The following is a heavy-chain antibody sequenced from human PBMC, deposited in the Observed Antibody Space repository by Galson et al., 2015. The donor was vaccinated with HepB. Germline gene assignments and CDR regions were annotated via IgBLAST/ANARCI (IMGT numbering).Heavy chain of an antibody. V-gene: IGHV4-34*01. J-gene: IGHJ2*01. Sequence: SETLSLTCAVYGGSFSGYYWSWIRQPPEKGLEWIGQIHHGGDANYNPSLKSRVTISIDTSKNQFSLRLTSVTAADTAVYYCARGLNLGYFDLWGRGTLVTVSS. CDR3: ARGLNLGYFDL. CDR1: GGSFSGYY. CDR2: IHHGGDA.